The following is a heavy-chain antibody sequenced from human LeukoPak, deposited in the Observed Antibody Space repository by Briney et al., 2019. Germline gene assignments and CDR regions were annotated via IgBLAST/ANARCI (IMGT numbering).Heavy chain of an antibody. V-gene: IGHV4-59*08. D-gene: IGHD3-16*01. CDR1: GGSITSYY. CDR3: AKHTPRGGSFPLDS. J-gene: IGHJ4*02. Sequence: SETLSFTCTVSGGSITSYYWSWIRQPPGKGLEWIAYVYYSGDTDYNPSLKSRVTISVDTSKNHVSLKLTSVTAADTAVYYCAKHTPRGGSFPLDSWGQGTLVTVSS. CDR2: VYYSGDT.